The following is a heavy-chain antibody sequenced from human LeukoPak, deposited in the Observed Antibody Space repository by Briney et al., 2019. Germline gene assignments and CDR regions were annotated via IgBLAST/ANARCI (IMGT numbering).Heavy chain of an antibody. CDR2: IFSGGAT. CDR3: ARGLATTLNFDY. CDR1: GFAVSSNY. J-gene: IGHJ4*02. Sequence: QSGGSLRLSCAASGFAVSSNYLSWVRQAPGKGLEWVSVIFSGGATYYADSVKGRFTISRDSSKNTLYLQMNSLRAEDTAVYYCARGLATTLNFDYWGQGTLVTVSS. V-gene: IGHV3-53*01. D-gene: IGHD1-1*01.